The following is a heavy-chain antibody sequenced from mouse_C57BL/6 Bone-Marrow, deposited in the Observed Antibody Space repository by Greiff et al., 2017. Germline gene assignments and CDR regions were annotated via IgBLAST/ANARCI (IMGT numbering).Heavy chain of an antibody. CDR2: ISSGSSTI. CDR1: GFTFSDYG. J-gene: IGHJ4*01. Sequence: EVQRVESGGGLVKPGGSLKLSCAASGFTFSDYGMHWVRQAPEKGLEWVAYISSGSSTIYYADTVKGRFTISRDNAKNTLFLQMTSLRSEDTAMYYCARGTTVVAEDWYYAMDYWGQGTSVTVSS. CDR3: ARGTTVVAEDWYYAMDY. V-gene: IGHV5-17*01. D-gene: IGHD1-1*01.